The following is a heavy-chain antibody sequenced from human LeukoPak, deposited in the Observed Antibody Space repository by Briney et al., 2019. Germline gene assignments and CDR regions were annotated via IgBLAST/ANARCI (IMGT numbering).Heavy chain of an antibody. CDR2: IWYDGGNK. CDR1: GFTFSESG. D-gene: IGHD3-22*01. V-gene: IGHV3-33*01. Sequence: GRSLRLSCAASGFTFSESGMHWVRQAPGKGLDRVALIWYDGGNKYYADSVKGRYTISRDNSKNTLYLQMNSLRAEDTAVYYCARGYCYHTSGYWGIDYWGRGTLVTVSS. CDR3: ARGYCYHTSGYWGIDY. J-gene: IGHJ4*02.